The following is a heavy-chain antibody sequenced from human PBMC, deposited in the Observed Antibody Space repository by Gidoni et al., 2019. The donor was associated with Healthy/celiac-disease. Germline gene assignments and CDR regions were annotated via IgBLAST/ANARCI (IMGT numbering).Heavy chain of an antibody. D-gene: IGHD3-3*01. V-gene: IGHV2-5*02. J-gene: IGHJ5*02. CDR3: AHTRIFLEWLLSPWFDP. CDR2: IYWDDDK. Sequence: QITLQESGPTLVTPTPTLTLTCTFSGFSLSTRGVGVGWIRQPPGKALEWLALIYWDDDKRYSPALKSRLTITKDTSKNQVVLTMTNMDPVDTATYYCAHTRIFLEWLLSPWFDPWGQGTLVTVSS. CDR1: GFSLSTRGVG.